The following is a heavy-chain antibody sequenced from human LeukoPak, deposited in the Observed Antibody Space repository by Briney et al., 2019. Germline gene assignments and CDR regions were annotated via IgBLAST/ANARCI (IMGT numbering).Heavy chain of an antibody. CDR1: GFTFSSYA. V-gene: IGHV3-30*04. CDR2: ISYDGSNK. J-gene: IGHJ6*04. D-gene: IGHD3-10*01. Sequence: GRSLRLSCAASGFTFSSYAMHWVRQAPGKGLEWVAVISYDGSNKYYADSVKGRFTISRDNSKNTLYLQMNSLRAEDTAVYYCAKAKGRAWYYYGMDVWGKGTTVTVSS. CDR3: AKAKGRAWYYYGMDV.